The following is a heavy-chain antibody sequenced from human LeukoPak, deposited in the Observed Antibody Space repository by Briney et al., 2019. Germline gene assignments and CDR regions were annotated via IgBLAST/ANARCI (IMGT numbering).Heavy chain of an antibody. Sequence: PGGSLRLSCAASGFSFSSNSMNWVRQAPGKGLEWVSYISGSSSTIYYADSGKGRFTISRDNAKNSLYLQMNSLRAEDTAVYYCVTNFDPDVDWGQGTLVTVSS. CDR2: ISGSSSTI. D-gene: IGHD3-9*01. J-gene: IGHJ4*02. CDR1: GFSFSSNS. CDR3: VTNFDPDVD. V-gene: IGHV3-48*01.